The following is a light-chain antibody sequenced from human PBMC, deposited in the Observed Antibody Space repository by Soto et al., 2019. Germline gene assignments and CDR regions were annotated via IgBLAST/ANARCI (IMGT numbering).Light chain of an antibody. Sequence: DIQMTQSPSTLSPSVGDRFTSACRASQSIIAWFDWYQGKAAKAPKVHIYNASTLKSGIPSRFSGSGAGTEFTLTIRRLQSDDFATYYCQKYGAFGQGTKVDI. CDR2: NAS. J-gene: IGKJ1*01. CDR1: QSIIAW. V-gene: IGKV1-5*03. CDR3: QKYGA.